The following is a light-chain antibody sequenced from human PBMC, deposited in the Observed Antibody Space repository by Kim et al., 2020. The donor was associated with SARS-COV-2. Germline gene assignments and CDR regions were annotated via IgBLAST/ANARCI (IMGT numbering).Light chain of an antibody. J-gene: IGLJ1*01. CDR3: LLSYGGGYV. CDR2: STD. V-gene: IGLV7-43*01. CDR1: TGAVASGHY. Sequence: PGGTVTLTCGSNTGAVASGHYPNWFQQKPGQAPRALIYSTDKKHAWTPARFSGSLLGGKAALTLSGVQPEDEAEYYCLLSYGGGYVFGVGTKVTVL.